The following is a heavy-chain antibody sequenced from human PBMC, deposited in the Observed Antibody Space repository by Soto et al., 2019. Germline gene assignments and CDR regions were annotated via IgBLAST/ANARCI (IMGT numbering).Heavy chain of an antibody. CDR2: IYYGGST. J-gene: IGHJ4*02. CDR3: ARVPYSGYVFDY. CDR1: GGSISSYY. V-gene: IGHV4-59*01. Sequence: VSLTCTVSGGSISSYYWSWIRQPPGKGLEWIGYIYYGGSTNYNPSLKSRVTISVDTSKNQFSLKLSSVTAADTAVYYCARVPYSGYVFDYWGQGTVVTVAS. D-gene: IGHD5-12*01.